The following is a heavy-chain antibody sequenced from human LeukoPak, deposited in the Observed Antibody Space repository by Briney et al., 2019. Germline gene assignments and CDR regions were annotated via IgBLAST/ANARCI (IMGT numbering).Heavy chain of an antibody. D-gene: IGHD2-2*02. CDR3: AKDSWEYCSSTSCYKGSLD. CDR1: GFTFSSYA. CDR2: ISGSGGST. J-gene: IGHJ4*02. V-gene: IGHV3-23*01. Sequence: GASLRLSCAASGFTFSSYAMSWVHQAPGKGLEWVSAISGSGGSTYYADSVKGRFTISRDNSKNTLYLQMNSLRAEDTAVYYCAKDSWEYCSSTSCYKGSLDWGQGTLVTVSS.